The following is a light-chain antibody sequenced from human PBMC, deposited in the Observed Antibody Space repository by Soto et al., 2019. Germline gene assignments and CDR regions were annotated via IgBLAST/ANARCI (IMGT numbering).Light chain of an antibody. CDR1: QSISSW. CDR2: KAS. J-gene: IGKJ1*01. CDR3: QQYNSYSPRA. Sequence: DIQMTQSPSTLSASLGDRVTITCRPSQSISSWLAWYQQKPGKAPKLLIYKASSLESGVPSRFSGSGSGTEFTLTISSLQPDDFATYYCQQYNSYSPRAFGQGSKVDI. V-gene: IGKV1-5*03.